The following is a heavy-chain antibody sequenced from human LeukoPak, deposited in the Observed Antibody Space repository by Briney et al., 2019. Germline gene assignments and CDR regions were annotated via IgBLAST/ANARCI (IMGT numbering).Heavy chain of an antibody. CDR2: ISGSGGST. D-gene: IGHD2-2*01. CDR1: GFTFSSYA. Sequence: GGSLRLSCAASGFTFSSYAMSWVRQAPGKGLEWVSAISGSGGSTYYADSVKGRFTISRDISKNTLYLQMSSLRAEDTAVYYCAKDVCSSTSCYDAFDIWGQGTMVTVSS. J-gene: IGHJ3*02. CDR3: AKDVCSSTSCYDAFDI. V-gene: IGHV3-23*01.